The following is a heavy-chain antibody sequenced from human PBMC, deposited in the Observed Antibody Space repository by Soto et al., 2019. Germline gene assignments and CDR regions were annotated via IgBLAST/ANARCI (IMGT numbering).Heavy chain of an antibody. CDR1: RGSISNSNW. CDR2: MYHTGIT. V-gene: IGHV4-4*02. J-gene: IGHJ2*01. Sequence: QVQLQESGPGLVKPSGTLSLTCAVSRGSISNSNWWSWVRQSPGKGLEWIGAMYHTGITNYSPSLKSRVTMSVDKSKNQFSLKLSSVTAADTAVYYCARESYNESNVGYFDLWGRGTLVSVSS. D-gene: IGHD1-1*01. CDR3: ARESYNESNVGYFDL.